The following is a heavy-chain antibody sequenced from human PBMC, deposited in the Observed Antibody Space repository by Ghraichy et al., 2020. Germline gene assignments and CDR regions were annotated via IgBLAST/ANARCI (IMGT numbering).Heavy chain of an antibody. CDR2: IYSGGSA. CDR3: ARDYSNYENYFDY. D-gene: IGHD4-11*01. CDR1: GFTVSSNY. J-gene: IGHJ4*02. V-gene: IGHV3-66*01. Sequence: GESLNISCAASGFTVSSNYMSWVRQAPGKGLEWVSVIYSGGSAYYADSVKGRFTISRDNSKNTLYLQMNSLRAEDTAVYYCARDYSNYENYFDYWGQGTLVTVSS.